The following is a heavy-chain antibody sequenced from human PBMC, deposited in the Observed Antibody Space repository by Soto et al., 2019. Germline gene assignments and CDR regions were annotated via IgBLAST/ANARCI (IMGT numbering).Heavy chain of an antibody. J-gene: IGHJ4*02. Sequence: GASVKVSCKASGYTFTSYYMHWVRQAPGQGLEWMGIINPSGGSTSYAQKFQGRVTMTRDTSTSTVYMELSSLRSEDTAVYYCARGGSIDTSSGYYLDYWGQGTLVTVSS. CDR1: GYTFTSYY. CDR3: ARGGSIDTSSGYYLDY. D-gene: IGHD3-22*01. CDR2: INPSGGST. V-gene: IGHV1-46*01.